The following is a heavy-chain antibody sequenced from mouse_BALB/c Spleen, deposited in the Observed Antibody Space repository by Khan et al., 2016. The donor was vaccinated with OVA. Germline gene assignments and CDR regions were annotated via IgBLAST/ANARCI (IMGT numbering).Heavy chain of an antibody. CDR3: APAGTGDYFDY. CDR2: IDPANDNS. CDR1: GFNIKDTH. J-gene: IGHJ2*01. V-gene: IGHV14-3*02. D-gene: IGHD4-1*01. Sequence: VQLQQSGAELVKPGASVKLPCTASGFNIKDTHMHWVKQRPEQGLEWIGRIDPANDNSKYDPRFQGKATITADTSSNTAYLHLSSLTSEDTAVYYCAPAGTGDYFDYWGQGTTRTVSS.